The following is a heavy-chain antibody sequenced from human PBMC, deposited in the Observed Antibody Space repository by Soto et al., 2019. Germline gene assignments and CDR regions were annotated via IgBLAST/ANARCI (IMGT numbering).Heavy chain of an antibody. D-gene: IGHD6-19*01. CDR2: INSDGSST. CDR3: ARRSGSSGWNTNFDY. V-gene: IGHV3-74*01. Sequence: EVQLVESGGGLVQPGGSLGVSCAASGFTFSSYWMHWVHQAPGKGLVWVSRINSDGSSTSYADSVKGRFTISRDNAKNTLYLQMNSLRAEDTAVYYCARRSGSSGWNTNFDYWGQGTLVTVSS. CDR1: GFTFSSYW. J-gene: IGHJ4*02.